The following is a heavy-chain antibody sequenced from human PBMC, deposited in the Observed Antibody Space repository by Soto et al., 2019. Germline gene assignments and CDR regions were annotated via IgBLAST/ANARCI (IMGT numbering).Heavy chain of an antibody. V-gene: IGHV5-51*01. CDR2: IYPGDSDT. CDR3: ARRSGMVNFEY. CDR1: GYSFINYW. J-gene: IGHJ4*02. Sequence: GESLTISCKGSGYSFINYWIVWVRQMAGKRLEWMGIIYPGDSDTRYSPSFQGQVTISADKSINTAYLQWSSLKASDTVMYYCARRSGMVNFEYWGQGTLVTSPQ. D-gene: IGHD5-18*01.